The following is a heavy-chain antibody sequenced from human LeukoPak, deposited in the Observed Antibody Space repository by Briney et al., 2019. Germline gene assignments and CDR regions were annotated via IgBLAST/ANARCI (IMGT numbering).Heavy chain of an antibody. CDR2: ISSSSSTK. J-gene: IGHJ6*02. CDR3: ARSGVIVGGGMDV. D-gene: IGHD3-22*01. Sequence: PGGSLRLSCAASGFTFSSYSMNWVRQAPGKGLEWVSYISSSSSTKYYADSVKGRFTISRDHAMNSLYLQMNSVRAEDTAVYYCARSGVIVGGGMDVWGQGTTVTVSS. V-gene: IGHV3-48*04. CDR1: GFTFSSYS.